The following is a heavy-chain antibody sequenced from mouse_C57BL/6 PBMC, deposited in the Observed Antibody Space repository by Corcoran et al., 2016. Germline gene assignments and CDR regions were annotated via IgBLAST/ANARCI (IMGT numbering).Heavy chain of an antibody. J-gene: IGHJ4*01. V-gene: IGHV1-76*01. CDR2: IYPGSGNT. Sequence: QVQLKQSGAELVRPGASVKLSCKASGYTFTDYYINWVKQRPGQGLEWIARIYPGSGNTYYNEKFKGKATLTAEKSSSTAYMQLSSLTSEDSAVYFCAREDCDDYAMDYWGQGTSVTVSS. CDR3: AREDCDDYAMDY. CDR1: GYTFTDYY.